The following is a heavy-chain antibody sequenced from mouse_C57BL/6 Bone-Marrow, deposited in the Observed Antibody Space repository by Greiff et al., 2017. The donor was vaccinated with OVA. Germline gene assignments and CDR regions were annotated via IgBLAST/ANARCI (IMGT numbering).Heavy chain of an antibody. CDR1: GYTFTSYW. CDR3: AYGSSYGYFDV. V-gene: IGHV1-52*01. CDR2: IDPSDSET. J-gene: IGHJ1*03. D-gene: IGHD1-1*01. Sequence: QVQLQQPGAELVRPGSSVKLSCKASGYTFTSYWMHWVKQRPIQGLEWIGNIDPSDSETHYNQKFKDKATLTVDKSSSTAYMQLSSLTSEDSAVYYCAYGSSYGYFDVWGKGTTVTVSS.